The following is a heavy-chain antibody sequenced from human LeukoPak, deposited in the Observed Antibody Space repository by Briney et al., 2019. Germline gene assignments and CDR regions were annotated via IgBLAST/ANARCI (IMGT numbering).Heavy chain of an antibody. CDR3: ARLSVARGGWFDP. V-gene: IGHV4-39*01. CDR1: GGSISSGNHY. D-gene: IGHD5-12*01. CDR2: IYFAGNT. Sequence: PSETLSLTCNVSGGSISSGNHYWGYIRQPPGKGLVWIGSIYFAGNTYYNPSLKSRVIISVDTSKNQFSLKLSSVTAADTAVYYCARLSVARGGWFDPWGQGTLVTVSS. J-gene: IGHJ5*02.